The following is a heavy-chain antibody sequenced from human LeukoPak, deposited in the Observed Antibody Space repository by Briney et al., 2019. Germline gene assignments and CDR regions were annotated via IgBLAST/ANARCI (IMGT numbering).Heavy chain of an antibody. J-gene: IGHJ4*02. CDR2: ISYDGSNK. CDR1: GFTFSSFA. D-gene: IGHD6-13*01. Sequence: GGSLRLSCAASGFTFSSFAMHWVRQAPGKGLEWVAVISYDGSNKYYADSVKGRFTISRDNSKNTLYLQMNSLTAEDTAVYYCARDDRGIAAAGFFDYWGQGTLVTVSS. V-gene: IGHV3-30*04. CDR3: ARDDRGIAAAGFFDY.